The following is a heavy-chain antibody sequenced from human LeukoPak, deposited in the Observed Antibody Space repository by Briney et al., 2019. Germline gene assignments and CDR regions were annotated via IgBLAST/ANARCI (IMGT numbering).Heavy chain of an antibody. CDR1: GGSISSYY. D-gene: IGHD5-24*01. Sequence: PSETLSLTCTVSGGSISSYYWSWIRQPPGKGLEWIGYIYYSGSTNYNPSLKSRVTISVDTSKNQFSLKLSSMTAADTAVYYCARGVATISGNWFDPWGQGTLVTVSS. J-gene: IGHJ5*02. V-gene: IGHV4-59*01. CDR3: ARGVATISGNWFDP. CDR2: IYYSGST.